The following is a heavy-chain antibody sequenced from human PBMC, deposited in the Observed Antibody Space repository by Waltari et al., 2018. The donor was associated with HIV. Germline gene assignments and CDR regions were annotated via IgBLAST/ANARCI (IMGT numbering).Heavy chain of an antibody. V-gene: IGHV1-24*01. J-gene: IGHJ5*02. D-gene: IGHD3-10*01. CDR1: GHPFKEFS. CDR2: FDPRQRKT. Sequence: QVRLTQAGTEVKKSGASVRVSCEVYGHPFKEFSIPWVRQVRPNGLEWVGGFDPRQRKTVFAKGFEDSVIVTYDVRRSSAYLEMKSLTSNDTAVYYCLGGDKSSWGVGPDTWGQGSRIIVS. CDR3: LGGDKSSWGVGPDT.